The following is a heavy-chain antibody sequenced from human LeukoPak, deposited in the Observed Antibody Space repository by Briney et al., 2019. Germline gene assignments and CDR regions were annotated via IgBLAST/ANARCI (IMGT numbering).Heavy chain of an antibody. D-gene: IGHD2-2*01. Sequence: GGSLRLSCVSSGFRFSSFYMSWVRQAPGMGLEWVANMKQDGSEKYYVDSVKGRFTISRDNAKNSLYLQMSSLRDEDTAVYYCARDGLSAALDRWGQGTLVTVPS. CDR3: ARDGLSAALDR. V-gene: IGHV3-7*01. CDR2: MKQDGSEK. J-gene: IGHJ5*02. CDR1: GFRFSSFY.